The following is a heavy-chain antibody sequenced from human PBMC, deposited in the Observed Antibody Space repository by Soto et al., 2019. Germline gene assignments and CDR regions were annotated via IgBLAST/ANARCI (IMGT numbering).Heavy chain of an antibody. Sequence: SETLCLTCTVSGGSISSSSYYGGWIRQPPGKGLVWIGSIYYSGSTYYNPSLKSRVTISVDTSKNQFSLKLSSVTAADTAVYYCARLNVVVVAATPVDLFWFDPWGQGTLVTVSS. CDR2: IYYSGST. J-gene: IGHJ5*02. CDR1: GGSISSSSYY. CDR3: ARLNVVVVAATPVDLFWFDP. D-gene: IGHD2-15*01. V-gene: IGHV4-39*01.